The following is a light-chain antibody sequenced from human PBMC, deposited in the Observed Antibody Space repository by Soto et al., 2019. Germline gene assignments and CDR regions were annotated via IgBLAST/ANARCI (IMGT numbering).Light chain of an antibody. CDR1: QSVSSY. CDR2: DAS. CDR3: QQRSNWPPRIT. Sequence: EIVLTQSPATLYLSPGERVTLSCRASQSVSSYLAWYQQKPGQAPRLLIYDASNRATGIPARFSGSGSGTDFTLTISSLEPEDFAVYYCQQRSNWPPRITFGQGTRLEIK. V-gene: IGKV3-11*01. J-gene: IGKJ5*01.